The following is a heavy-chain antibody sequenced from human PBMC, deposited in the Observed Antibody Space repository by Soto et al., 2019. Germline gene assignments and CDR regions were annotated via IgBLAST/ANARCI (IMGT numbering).Heavy chain of an antibody. CDR3: ARGVGTMVRGVPDYYFDY. V-gene: IGHV1-2*04. J-gene: IGHJ4*02. CDR1: GYTFTGYY. CDR2: INPNSGGT. D-gene: IGHD3-10*01. Sequence: QVQLVQSGAEVKKPGASVKVSCKASGYTFTGYYMHWVRQAPGQGLEWMGWINPNSGGTNYAQKFQGWVTMTRDTSISTAYMELSRLRSDDTAVYYCARGVGTMVRGVPDYYFDYWGQGTLVTVSS.